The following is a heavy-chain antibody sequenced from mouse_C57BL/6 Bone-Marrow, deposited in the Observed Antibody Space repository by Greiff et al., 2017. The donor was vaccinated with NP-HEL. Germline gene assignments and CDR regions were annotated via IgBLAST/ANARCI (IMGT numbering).Heavy chain of an antibody. J-gene: IGHJ2*01. CDR2: IDPENGDN. Sequence: EVKLQESGAELVRPGASVTLSCTASGFNIKDDYMHWVKQRPEQGLEWIGWIDPENGDNEYASMFPGMGTITADTSSNTAYLQLSSLTSDDTAIYYCTLGFYDYWGRGTTLTVSA. D-gene: IGHD3-1*01. CDR1: GFNIKDDY. V-gene: IGHV14-4*01. CDR3: TLGFYDY.